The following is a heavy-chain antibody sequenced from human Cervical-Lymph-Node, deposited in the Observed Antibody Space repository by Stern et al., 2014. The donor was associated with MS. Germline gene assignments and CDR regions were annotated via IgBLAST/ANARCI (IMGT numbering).Heavy chain of an antibody. CDR1: GFSLTTSGMC. CDR3: ARFYSSSSFADAFDI. V-gene: IGHV2-70*01. J-gene: IGHJ3*02. CDR2: IDWDDDK. D-gene: IGHD6-6*01. Sequence: QVTFRESGPALGKPTQTLTMTCTFSGFSLTTSGMCVSWIRQPPGKALEWLAFIDWDDDKSYNTSLKTRLTISKDTSKNQVVLTMTNMDPVDTATYYCARFYSSSSFADAFDIWGQGTMVTVSS.